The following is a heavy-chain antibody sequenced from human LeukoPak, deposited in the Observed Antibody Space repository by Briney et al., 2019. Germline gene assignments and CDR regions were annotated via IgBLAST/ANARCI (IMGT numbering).Heavy chain of an antibody. J-gene: IGHJ4*02. CDR2: IYTSGST. CDR1: GGSISSYY. Sequence: SETLSLTCTVSGGSISSYYWSWIRQPAGKGLEWIGRIYTSGSTNYNPSLKSRVTMSVDTSKNQFPLKLSSVTAADTAVYYCARGGPYSSSSHRYYFDYWGQGTLVTVSS. D-gene: IGHD6-6*01. V-gene: IGHV4-4*07. CDR3: ARGGPYSSSSHRYYFDY.